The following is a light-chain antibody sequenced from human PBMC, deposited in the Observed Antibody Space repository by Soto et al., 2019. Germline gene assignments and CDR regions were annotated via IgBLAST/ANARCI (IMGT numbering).Light chain of an antibody. J-gene: IGKJ3*01. Sequence: EIVLTQSPGTLALSPGERATLSCRASQSVSSNYLTWYQQKRGQAPRLLIHGASSRATSIPDRFSGSGSGTDFTLTISRLEPEDFAVYYCQQYGSSPFTFGPGTKVGIK. CDR1: QSVSSNY. V-gene: IGKV3-20*01. CDR3: QQYGSSPFT. CDR2: GAS.